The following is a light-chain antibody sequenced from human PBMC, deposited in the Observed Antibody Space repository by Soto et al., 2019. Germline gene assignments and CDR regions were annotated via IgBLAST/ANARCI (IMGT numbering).Light chain of an antibody. CDR3: CSYAGRYALWV. J-gene: IGLJ3*02. CDR2: DVN. CDR1: SSDVGNYNY. V-gene: IGLV2-11*01. Sequence: QSVLTQPRSVSGSPGQSVTISCTGTSSDVGNYNYVSWYQQHPGKAPKLMIYDVNKRPSGVPDRFSGSKSGNTASLTISGLQAEDEADYYCCSYAGRYALWVFGGGTKLTVL.